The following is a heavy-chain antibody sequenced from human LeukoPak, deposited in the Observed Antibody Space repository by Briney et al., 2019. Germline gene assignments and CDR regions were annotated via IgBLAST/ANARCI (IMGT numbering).Heavy chain of an antibody. CDR3: ARDGTRDGSGWYDYYYGMDV. D-gene: IGHD6-19*01. CDR2: IYSGGST. Sequence: GGSLRLSCAASGFTVSSNYMSWVRQAPGKGLEWASVIYSGGSTYYADSVKGRFTISRDNSKNTLYLQMNSLRAEDTAVYYCARDGTRDGSGWYDYYYGMDVWGQGTTVTVSS. CDR1: GFTVSSNY. V-gene: IGHV3-53*01. J-gene: IGHJ6*02.